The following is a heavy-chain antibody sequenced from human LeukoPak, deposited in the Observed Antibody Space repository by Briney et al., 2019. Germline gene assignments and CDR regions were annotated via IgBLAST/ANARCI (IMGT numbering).Heavy chain of an antibody. D-gene: IGHD3-10*01. CDR2: ISSSCSTI. CDR1: GFTFSSYE. V-gene: IGHV3-48*03. CDR3: ARSYGSGSYGMDV. J-gene: IGHJ6*04. Sequence: PGGSLRLSCAASGFTFSSYEMNWVRQAPGKGLEWVSYISSSCSTIYYADSVKGRFTISRDNAKNSLYLQMNSLRAEDTAVYYCARSYGSGSYGMDVWGKGTTVTVSS.